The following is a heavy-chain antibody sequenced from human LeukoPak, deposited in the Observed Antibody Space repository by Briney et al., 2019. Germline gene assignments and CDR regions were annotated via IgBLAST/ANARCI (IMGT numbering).Heavy chain of an antibody. J-gene: IGHJ3*02. V-gene: IGHV1-69*02. Sequence: SVKVSCKASGGTFSSYTLSWVRQAPGQGLEWMGRIIPILGIANYAQKFQGRVTITADKSTSTAYMELSSLRSEDTAVYYCALEGMATLDAFDIWGQGTMVTVSS. D-gene: IGHD5-24*01. CDR1: GGTFSSYT. CDR3: ALEGMATLDAFDI. CDR2: IIPILGIA.